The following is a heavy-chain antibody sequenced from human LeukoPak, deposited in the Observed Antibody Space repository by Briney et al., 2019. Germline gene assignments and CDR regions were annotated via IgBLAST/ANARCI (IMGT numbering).Heavy chain of an antibody. J-gene: IGHJ4*02. CDR2: INNDGSRT. V-gene: IGHV3-74*01. Sequence: GGSLRLSCAASGFPFNAYWMTWVRQAPGKGLVWVSRINNDGSRTSYADSVKGRFTISRDNAKNTLYLQMDSLRVDDTAVYYCGRGEMAILYWGQGTLVTVSS. D-gene: IGHD5-24*01. CDR3: GRGEMAILY. CDR1: GFPFNAYW.